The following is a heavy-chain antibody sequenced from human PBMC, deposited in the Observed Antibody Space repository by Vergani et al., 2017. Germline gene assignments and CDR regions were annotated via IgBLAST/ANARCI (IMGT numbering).Heavy chain of an antibody. V-gene: IGHV3-23*01. CDR3: AKANYYDSSGYLNY. D-gene: IGHD3-22*01. CDR1: GFTFIMHA. Sequence: EVQLLESGGDLVQPGGSLRLSCAASGFTFIMHAMSWVRQAPGKGLEWVSTLSASDRRTHYADSVKGRFTISRDNSKNTLYLQMNSLRAEDTAVYYCAKANYYDSSGYLNYWGQGTLVTVSS. J-gene: IGHJ4*02. CDR2: LSASDRRT.